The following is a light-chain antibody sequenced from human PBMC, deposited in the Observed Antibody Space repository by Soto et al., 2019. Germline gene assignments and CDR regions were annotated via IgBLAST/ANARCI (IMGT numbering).Light chain of an antibody. CDR1: QGVSSY. J-gene: IGKJ5*01. CDR3: QQRSNWPIT. Sequence: EFLCIHSPANSPLSPSNRPTLSCMSSQGVSSYLAWYQQKPGQAPRLLIYDASNRATGIPARFSGSGSGTDFTLTISSLEPEDFAVYYCQQRSNWPITFGQGTRLEIK. CDR2: DAS. V-gene: IGKV3-11*01.